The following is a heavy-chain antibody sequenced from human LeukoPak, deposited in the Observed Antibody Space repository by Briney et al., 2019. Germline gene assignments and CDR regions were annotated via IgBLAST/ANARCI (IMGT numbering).Heavy chain of an antibody. CDR2: IYTSEST. CDR3: ARDLEMAFDY. J-gene: IGHJ4*02. V-gene: IGHV4-61*02. CDR1: GGSISSGSYY. D-gene: IGHD5-24*01. Sequence: SETLSLTCTVSGGSISSGSYYWSWIRQPAWKGLEWIGRIYTSESTNYNPPLKSRVTISEDTSKNQFSLKLSSVTAADTAVYYCARDLEMAFDYWGQGTLVTVSS.